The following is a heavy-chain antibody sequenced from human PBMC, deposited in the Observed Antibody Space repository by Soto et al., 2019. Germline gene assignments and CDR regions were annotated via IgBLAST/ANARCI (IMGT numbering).Heavy chain of an antibody. J-gene: IGHJ6*02. D-gene: IGHD3-3*01. Sequence: PGGSLRLSCAASGFTFSSYDMHWVRQATGKGLEWVSAIGTAGDTYYPGSVKGRFTISRENAKNSLYLQMNSLRAEDTAVYYCARDRHDFWSGSYYYYGMDVWGQGTTVTVSS. CDR2: IGTAGDT. CDR1: GFTFSSYD. V-gene: IGHV3-13*01. CDR3: ARDRHDFWSGSYYYYGMDV.